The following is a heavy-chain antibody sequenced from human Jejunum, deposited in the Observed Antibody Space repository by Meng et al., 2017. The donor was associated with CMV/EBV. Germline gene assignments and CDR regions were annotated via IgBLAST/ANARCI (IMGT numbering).Heavy chain of an antibody. D-gene: IGHD5-18*01. V-gene: IGHV4-4*07. CDR3: ARDAPPNNYGWFDP. J-gene: IGHJ5*02. Sequence: QVRLQEPGPALVKPSETLSLTCTVSGGSISSYYWSWIRQPAGKGLEWIGRIYPNGNTNYNPSLKSRVTMSIDTSKNQFSLKLTSVTAADTAVYYCARDAPPNNYGWFDPWGQGTLVTVSS. CDR1: GGSISSYY. CDR2: IYPNGNT.